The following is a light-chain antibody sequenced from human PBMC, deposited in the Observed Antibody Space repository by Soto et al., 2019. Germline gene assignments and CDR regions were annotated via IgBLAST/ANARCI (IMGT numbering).Light chain of an antibody. CDR2: DAS. Sequence: DFQMTQSPSTLSASVGDRVTITCRASQNIRSRLAWFQQKPGKAPKLLIYDASSLESGVPQRFSGSGSGTDFTLTISSLRPEDFATYYCQQSASTPWTFGQGTKVDIK. J-gene: IGKJ1*01. CDR3: QQSASTPWT. CDR1: QNIRSR. V-gene: IGKV1-5*01.